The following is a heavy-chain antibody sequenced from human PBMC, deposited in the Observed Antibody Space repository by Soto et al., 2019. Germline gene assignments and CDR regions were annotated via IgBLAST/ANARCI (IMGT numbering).Heavy chain of an antibody. J-gene: IGHJ4*02. Sequence: EVQMVESGGGLVQPGGSLTLTCSPSGFTFNNFAMRWLRQAPGKGLDYVSSISGNGGATHYADSVKGRFTISRDNSKNILFLRKSSLRPEDTALYYCVKDYGRNWNYVFDFWGQGTLVTVSP. CDR2: ISGNGGAT. V-gene: IGHV3-64D*08. CDR3: VKDYGRNWNYVFDF. CDR1: GFTFNNFA. D-gene: IGHD1-7*01.